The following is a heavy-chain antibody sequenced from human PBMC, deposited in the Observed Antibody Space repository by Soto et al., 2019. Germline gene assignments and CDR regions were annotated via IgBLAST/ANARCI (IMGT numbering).Heavy chain of an antibody. CDR2: ISAYNGNT. Sequence: GASVKVSCKASGYTFTSYGISWVRQAPGQGLEWMGWISAYNGNTNYAQKLQGRVTMTTDTSTNTAYMELRSLRSDDTAVYYCARDLLITIFGVVISSDAFDIWGQGTMVTVS. V-gene: IGHV1-18*01. CDR3: ARDLLITIFGVVISSDAFDI. J-gene: IGHJ3*02. CDR1: GYTFTSYG. D-gene: IGHD3-3*01.